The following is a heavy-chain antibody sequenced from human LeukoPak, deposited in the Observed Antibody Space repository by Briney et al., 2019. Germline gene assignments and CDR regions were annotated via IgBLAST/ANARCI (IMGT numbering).Heavy chain of an antibody. V-gene: IGHV3-7*01. Sequence: GGSLRLSCAASGFTFSNYWMSWVRQAPGKGLEWVANIKYDGSEKYFVDSVKGRFTISRDNARNSLYLQMNTLRAEDTAVYSCARGADGVSSNSRGWFDPWGQGTLVTVSS. J-gene: IGHJ5*02. CDR1: GFTFSNYW. CDR2: IKYDGSEK. D-gene: IGHD2-15*01. CDR3: ARGADGVSSNSRGWFDP.